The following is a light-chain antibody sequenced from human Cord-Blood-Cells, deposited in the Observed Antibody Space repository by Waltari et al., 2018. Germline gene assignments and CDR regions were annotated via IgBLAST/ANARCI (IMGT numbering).Light chain of an antibody. Sequence: EIVMTQSPATLSVSPGERANPSCRASKSVSSNLAWYQQKPGQAPRLLIYGASTRATGIPARFSGSGSGTEFTLTISSLQSEDFAVYYCQQYNNWPYTFGQGTKLEIK. CDR1: KSVSSN. V-gene: IGKV3-15*01. J-gene: IGKJ2*01. CDR3: QQYNNWPYT. CDR2: GAS.